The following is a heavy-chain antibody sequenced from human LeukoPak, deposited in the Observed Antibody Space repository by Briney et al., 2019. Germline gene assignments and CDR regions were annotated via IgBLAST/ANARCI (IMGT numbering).Heavy chain of an antibody. J-gene: IGHJ5*02. Sequence: GASVKVSCKASGGTFSSYAISWVRQAPGQGLEWMGGIIPIFGTANYAQKFQGRVTITTDESTSTAYMELSSLRSEDTAVYYCARSQLLRYRDSYNWFDLWGQGTLVTVSS. D-gene: IGHD2-2*01. CDR1: GGTFSSYA. CDR2: IIPIFGTA. V-gene: IGHV1-69*05. CDR3: ARSQLLRYRDSYNWFDL.